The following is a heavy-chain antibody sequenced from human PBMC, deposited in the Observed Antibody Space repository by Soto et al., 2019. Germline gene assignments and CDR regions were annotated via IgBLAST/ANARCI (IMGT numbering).Heavy chain of an antibody. CDR1: GFTFSSYG. CDR2: IWYDGSNK. J-gene: IGHJ4*02. V-gene: IGHV3-33*01. D-gene: IGHD7-27*01. CDR3: ASSLLTPFDY. Sequence: PGGSLRLSCAASGFTFSSYGMHRVRQAPGKGLEWVAVIWYDGSNKYYADSVKGRFTISRDNSKNTLYLQMNSLRAEDTAVYYCASSLLTPFDYWGQGTLVTVSS.